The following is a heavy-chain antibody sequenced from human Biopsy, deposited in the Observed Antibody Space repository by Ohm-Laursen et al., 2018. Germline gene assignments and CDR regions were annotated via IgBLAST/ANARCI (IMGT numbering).Heavy chain of an antibody. CDR3: ARVGSGWAPFDK. Sequence: GTLSLTCAVSDYSISSDYRWGWIRQSPGKTLEWLGNIFKDGNTHYNPSLRSRLIISIGTSKNQFSLMMTSVSGADTAVYFCARVGSGWAPFDKWGPGTLVTVSS. V-gene: IGHV4-38-2*01. CDR1: DYSISSDYR. D-gene: IGHD6-19*01. CDR2: IFKDGNT. J-gene: IGHJ4*02.